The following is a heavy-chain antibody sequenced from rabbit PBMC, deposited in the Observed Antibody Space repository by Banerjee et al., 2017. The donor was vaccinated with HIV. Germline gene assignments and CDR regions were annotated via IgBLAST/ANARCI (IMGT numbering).Heavy chain of an antibody. D-gene: IGHD7-1*01. Sequence: EQLEESGGDLVKPEGSLTLTCTASGFSFSAKYVMCWVRQAPGKGLEWIGCINTGSGSAYYANWAKGRFTISKTSSTTVTLQMTSLTAADTATYFCARDAGGDGYSNDLWGPGTLVTVS. CDR3: ARDAGGDGYSNDL. CDR2: INTGSGSA. J-gene: IGHJ4*01. V-gene: IGHV1S45*01. CDR1: GFSFSAKYV.